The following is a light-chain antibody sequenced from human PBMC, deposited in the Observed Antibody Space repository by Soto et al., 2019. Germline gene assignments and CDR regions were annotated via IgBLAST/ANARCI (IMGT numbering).Light chain of an antibody. V-gene: IGLV1-47*02. CDR3: AAWDDSLSGWV. CDR1: NSNIGSYY. J-gene: IGLJ3*02. CDR2: SNN. Sequence: AVVTQPPSASVTPGQRVTISCSGSNSNIGSYYVYWYQQLPGTAPKLLIYSNNQRPPGVPDRLSGSKSGTSASLAISGLRSEDEADYDCAAWDDSLSGWVFGGGTKLTVL.